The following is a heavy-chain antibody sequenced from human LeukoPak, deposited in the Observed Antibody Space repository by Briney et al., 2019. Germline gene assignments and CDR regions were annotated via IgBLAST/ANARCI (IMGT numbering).Heavy chain of an antibody. J-gene: IGHJ4*02. V-gene: IGHV3-23*01. CDR2: IDSSAGSP. CDR1: GFTFSSYA. Sequence: GGSLRLSCAASGFTFSSYAMSWVRQAPGKGLEWVSTIDSSAGSPDYADSVKGRFTISRDNSKNTLYLQMNSLRAEDTALYFCAKDFGSIFGDYWGQGSLVTVSS. D-gene: IGHD3-10*01. CDR3: AKDFGSIFGDY.